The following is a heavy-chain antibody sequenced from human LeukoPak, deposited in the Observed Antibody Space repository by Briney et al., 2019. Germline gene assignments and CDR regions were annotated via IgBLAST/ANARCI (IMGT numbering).Heavy chain of an antibody. J-gene: IGHJ4*02. V-gene: IGHV1-2*02. CDR2: INPNSGGT. D-gene: IGHD3-22*01. CDR1: GYTFTGYY. Sequence: APVKVSCKASGYTFTGYYMHWVRQAPGQGLEWMGWINPNSGGTNYAQKFQGRVTTTRDTSISTAYMELSRLRSDDTAVYYCARDITMRDYWGQGTLVTVSS. CDR3: ARDITMRDY.